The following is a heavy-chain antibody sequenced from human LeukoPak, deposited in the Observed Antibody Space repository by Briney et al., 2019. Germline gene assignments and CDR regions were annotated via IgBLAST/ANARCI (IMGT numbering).Heavy chain of an antibody. J-gene: IGHJ3*02. CDR1: GGSISGYY. V-gene: IGHV4-59*01. Sequence: KSSETLSLTCGVSGGSISGYYWSWIRRPPEKGLEWIGYIHSSGSTNYSPSLKSRLTLSVDTSKNQFSLNLNSVTAADTAVYYCAKDEKQWLIDAFDIWGQGTMVTVSS. CDR2: IHSSGST. D-gene: IGHD6-19*01. CDR3: AKDEKQWLIDAFDI.